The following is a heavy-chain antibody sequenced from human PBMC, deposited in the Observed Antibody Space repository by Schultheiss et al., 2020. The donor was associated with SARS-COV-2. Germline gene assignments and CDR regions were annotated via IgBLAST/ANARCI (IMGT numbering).Heavy chain of an antibody. J-gene: IGHJ5*02. D-gene: IGHD3-9*01. V-gene: IGHV1-2*02. CDR3: ARGQGQLYDILTGYYNNWFDP. CDR2: INPNSGGT. CDR1: GYTFTGYY. Sequence: ASVKVSCKASGYTFTGYYMHWVRQAPGQGLEWMGWINPNSGGTNYAQKFQGRVTMTRDTSISTAYMELSRLRSDDTAVYYCARGQGQLYDILTGYYNNWFDPWGQGTLVTVSS.